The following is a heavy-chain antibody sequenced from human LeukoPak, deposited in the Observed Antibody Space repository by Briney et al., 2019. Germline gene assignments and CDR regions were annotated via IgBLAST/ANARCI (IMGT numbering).Heavy chain of an antibody. CDR2: IYTSGST. V-gene: IGHV4-4*07. J-gene: IGHJ3*02. D-gene: IGHD3-22*01. Sequence: SETLSLTCTVSGGSISSYYWSWIRQPPGKGLEWIGRIYTSGSTNYNPSLKSRVTMSVDTSKNQFSLKLSSVTAADTAVYYCARDFSYYYDSSGDAFDIWGQGTMVTVSS. CDR3: ARDFSYYYDSSGDAFDI. CDR1: GGSISSYY.